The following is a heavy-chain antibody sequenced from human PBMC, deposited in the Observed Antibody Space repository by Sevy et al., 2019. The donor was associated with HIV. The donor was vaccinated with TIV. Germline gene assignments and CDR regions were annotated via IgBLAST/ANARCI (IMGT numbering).Heavy chain of an antibody. CDR1: GFTFNRYS. Sequence: GGSLRLSCAASGFTFNRYSMHWVRQAPGKGLEWVATISFDATNKHYPDSVKGRFTISRDYFQNSLFLQMDSLRPEDTAVYYCALERLSSDVAEYFQNWGQGTLVTVSS. J-gene: IGHJ1*01. D-gene: IGHD1-1*01. CDR3: ALERLSSDVAEYFQN. V-gene: IGHV3-30-3*01. CDR2: ISFDATNK.